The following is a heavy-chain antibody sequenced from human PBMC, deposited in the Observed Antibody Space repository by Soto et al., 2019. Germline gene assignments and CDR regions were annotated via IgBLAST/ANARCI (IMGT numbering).Heavy chain of an antibody. CDR1: GFSFGSYA. CDR2: ISGSDGKT. D-gene: IGHD3-3*01. J-gene: IGHJ4*02. V-gene: IGHV3-23*01. Sequence: PGGSLRLSCAASGFSFGSYALSWVRQAPGKGLEWVSTISGSDGKTFYADAVKGRFSISRDTSQNTLYLQMNSLRADDTAIYYCARWSYLDYWGQGTQVTVSS. CDR3: ARWSYLDY.